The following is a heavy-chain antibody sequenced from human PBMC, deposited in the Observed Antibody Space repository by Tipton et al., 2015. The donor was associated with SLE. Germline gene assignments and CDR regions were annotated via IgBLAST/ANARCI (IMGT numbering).Heavy chain of an antibody. Sequence: QSGPEVKKPGASVKVSCKASGYTFTGYYMHWVRQAPGQGLEWMGRINPNSGGTNYAQKFQGRATMTRDTSISTAYMELSRLRSDDTAVYYCAREVTGHYYGMDVWGQGTTVTVSS. CDR2: INPNSGGT. CDR3: AREVTGHYYGMDV. D-gene: IGHD4-23*01. CDR1: GYTFTGYY. J-gene: IGHJ6*02. V-gene: IGHV1-2*06.